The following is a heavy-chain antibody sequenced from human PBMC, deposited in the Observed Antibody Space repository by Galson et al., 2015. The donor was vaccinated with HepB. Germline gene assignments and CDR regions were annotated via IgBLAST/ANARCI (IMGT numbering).Heavy chain of an antibody. J-gene: IGHJ4*02. CDR2: IWSDGSNK. V-gene: IGHV3-33*08. CDR1: GFTFSNYG. CDR3: ARDRISGSSDNGPLGY. D-gene: IGHD3-10*01. Sequence: SLRLSCAASGFTFSNYGMHWVRQAPGKGLECMTLIWSDGSNKYYTDSVKGRFTISRDNSKNILYLQMNSLRAEDTAVYYCARDRISGSSDNGPLGYWGQGTLVTVSS.